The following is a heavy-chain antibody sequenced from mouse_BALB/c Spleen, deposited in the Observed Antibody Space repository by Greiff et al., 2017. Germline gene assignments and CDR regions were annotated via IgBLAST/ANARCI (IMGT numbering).Heavy chain of an antibody. D-gene: IGHD2-3*01. CDR2: IDPSDSET. CDR3: ARRRYDGYPEYFDV. V-gene: IGHV1-61*01. J-gene: IGHJ1*01. Sequence: QQRPGQGLEWIGMIDPSDSETHYNQMFKDKATLTVDKSSSTAYMQLSSLTSEDSAVYYCARRRYDGYPEYFDVWGAGTTVTVSS.